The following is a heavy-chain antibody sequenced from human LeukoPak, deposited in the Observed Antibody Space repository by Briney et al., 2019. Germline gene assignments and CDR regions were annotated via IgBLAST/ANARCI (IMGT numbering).Heavy chain of an antibody. Sequence: RSGGSLRLSCAASGFTFDDYGMSWVRQAPGKGLEWISGINWNGGSTGYADSVKGRFTISRDNAKNSLYLQMNGLRAEDTALYYCARESHYDYVWGSYRSYYFDYWGQGTLVTVSS. CDR1: GFTFDDYG. D-gene: IGHD3-16*02. V-gene: IGHV3-20*04. CDR3: ARESHYDYVWGSYRSYYFDY. CDR2: INWNGGST. J-gene: IGHJ4*02.